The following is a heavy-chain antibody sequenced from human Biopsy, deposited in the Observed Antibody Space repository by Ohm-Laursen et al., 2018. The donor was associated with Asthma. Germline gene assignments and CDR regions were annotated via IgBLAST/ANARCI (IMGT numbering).Heavy chain of an antibody. D-gene: IGHD6-19*01. CDR2: ISPIFGSS. CDR1: GGMFGNYA. J-gene: IGHJ6*02. V-gene: IGHV1-69*13. Sequence: SVKVSRKASGGMFGNYAISWVRQAPGLGLEWMGGISPIFGSSNYAQKFQGRVTITADESTSTAYMEVTSLRSEDTAIYYCARCQVGYSSGWSLLLKKIYYSGMDVWGQGTAVTVSS. CDR3: ARCQVGYSSGWSLLLKKIYYSGMDV.